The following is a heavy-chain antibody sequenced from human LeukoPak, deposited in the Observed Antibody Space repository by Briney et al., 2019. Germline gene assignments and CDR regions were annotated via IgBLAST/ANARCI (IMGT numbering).Heavy chain of an antibody. CDR1: GGSISSYY. CDR2: IYTSGST. J-gene: IGHJ4*02. D-gene: IGHD5-24*01. Sequence: SETLSLTCTVSGGSISSYYWSWIRQPPGKGLEWIGRIYTSGSTNYNPSLKSRVTTSVDTSKNQFSLKLSSVTAADTAVYYCARHALDGYNFFDYWGQGTLVTVSS. CDR3: ARHALDGYNFFDY. V-gene: IGHV4-59*08.